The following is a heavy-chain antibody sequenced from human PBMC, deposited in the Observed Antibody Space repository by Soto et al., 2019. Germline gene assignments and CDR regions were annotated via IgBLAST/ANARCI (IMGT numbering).Heavy chain of an antibody. V-gene: IGHV1-3*01. CDR3: ARGPLWFADFGAFDI. J-gene: IGHJ3*02. Sequence: GASVKVSCKASGYTFTSYAMHWARQAPGQRLEWMGWINAGNGNTKYSQKFQGRVTITRDTSASTAYMELSSLRSEDTAVYYCARGPLWFADFGAFDIWGQGTMVTVSS. CDR1: GYTFTSYA. CDR2: INAGNGNT. D-gene: IGHD3-10*01.